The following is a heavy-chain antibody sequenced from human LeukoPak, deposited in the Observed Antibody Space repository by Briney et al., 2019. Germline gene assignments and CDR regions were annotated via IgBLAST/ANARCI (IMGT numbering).Heavy chain of an antibody. V-gene: IGHV3-7*03. CDR2: IKQDGSEK. CDR1: GFTFSSYW. Sequence: GGSLRLSCAASGFTFSSYWMSWVRQAPGKGLEWVANIKQDGSEKYYVDSVKGRFTISRDNAKNSLYLQMNSLRAEDTALYYCAKDNTARLRYFDWSDAFDIWGQGTMVTVSS. J-gene: IGHJ3*02. CDR3: AKDNTARLRYFDWSDAFDI. D-gene: IGHD3-9*01.